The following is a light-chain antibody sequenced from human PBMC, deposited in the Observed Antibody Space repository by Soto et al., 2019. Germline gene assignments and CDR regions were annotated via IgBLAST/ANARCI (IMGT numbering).Light chain of an antibody. CDR1: QSVSSSY. CDR2: GAS. Sequence: EIVLTQSPGTLSLSPGERATLSCRASQSVSSSYLAWYQQKPGQAPRLLIYGASNRATGTSARFSGSGSGTDFTLTISRLEPEDFAVYYCQQYATSRTFGQGTTVEIK. V-gene: IGKV3-20*01. J-gene: IGKJ1*01. CDR3: QQYATSRT.